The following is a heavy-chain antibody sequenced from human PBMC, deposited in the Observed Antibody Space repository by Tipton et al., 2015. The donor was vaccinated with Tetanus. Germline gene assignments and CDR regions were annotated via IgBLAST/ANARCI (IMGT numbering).Heavy chain of an antibody. J-gene: IGHJ4*02. D-gene: IGHD2-8*02. Sequence: SLRLSCEVSGFIFSNYKMNWVRQAPGKGLEWISSISSTSSYIYYAGSVKGRITISRDNAKNSLYLHMKSLSAECTAVYYCASGWCLDYWGQGALVIVSS. CDR2: ISSTSSYI. CDR3: ASGWCLDY. CDR1: GFIFSNYK. V-gene: IGHV3-21*01.